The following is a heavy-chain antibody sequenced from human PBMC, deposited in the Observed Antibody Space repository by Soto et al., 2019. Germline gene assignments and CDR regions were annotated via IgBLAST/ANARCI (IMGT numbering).Heavy chain of an antibody. V-gene: IGHV3-30*03. CDR1: GFIFSSYG. CDR3: ATLTAMVPFDY. J-gene: IGHJ4*02. D-gene: IGHD5-18*01. Sequence: VQLVESGGGLVKPGGSLRLSCAASGFIFSSYGMHWVRQAPGKGLEWVAVISYDGSNKYYADSVKGRFTISRDNSKNTLYLQMNSLRAEDTAVYYCATLTAMVPFDYWGQGTLVTVSS. CDR2: ISYDGSNK.